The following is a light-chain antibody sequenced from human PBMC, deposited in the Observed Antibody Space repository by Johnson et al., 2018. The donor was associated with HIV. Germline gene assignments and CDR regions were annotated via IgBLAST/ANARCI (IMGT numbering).Light chain of an antibody. CDR3: GTWDSSLRVGF. V-gene: IGLV1-51*02. Sequence: QSVLTQPPSVSAAPGQKVTISCSGSSSNIGTNSVSWYQQLPGTAPRLLIYENNKRPSGIPDRFSGSKSGTSATLGITGLKTGEEADYYCGTWDSSLRVGFFGTGTKVTVL. CDR1: SSNIGTNS. CDR2: ENN. J-gene: IGLJ1*01.